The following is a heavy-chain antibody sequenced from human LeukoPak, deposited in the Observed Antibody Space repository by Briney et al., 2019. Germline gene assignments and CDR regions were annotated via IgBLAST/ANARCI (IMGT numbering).Heavy chain of an antibody. V-gene: IGHV3-53*01. CDR1: GFTISSNY. CDR3: ARGAVAGSFDY. D-gene: IGHD6-19*01. CDR2: IYSGGST. J-gene: IGHJ4*02. Sequence: PGGSLRLSCAASGFTISSNYMSWVRQAPGKGLEWVSVIYSGGSTYYADSVKGRFTISRDNSKNTLYLQMNSLRAEDTAVYYCARGAVAGSFDYWGQGTLVTVSS.